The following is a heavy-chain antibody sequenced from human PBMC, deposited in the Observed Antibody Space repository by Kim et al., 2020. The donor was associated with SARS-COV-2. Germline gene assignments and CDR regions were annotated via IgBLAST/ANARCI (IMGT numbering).Heavy chain of an antibody. CDR3: ASSSGWYLNY. J-gene: IGHJ4*02. D-gene: IGHD6-19*01. CDR2: IYYSGST. CDR1: GGSISSYY. Sequence: SETLSLTCTVSGGSISSYYWSWIRQPPGKGLEWIGYIYYSGSTNYNTSLKSRVTISVDTSKNQFPLKLSSVTAADTAVYYCASSSGWYLNYWGQGTLVTVSS. V-gene: IGHV4-59*13.